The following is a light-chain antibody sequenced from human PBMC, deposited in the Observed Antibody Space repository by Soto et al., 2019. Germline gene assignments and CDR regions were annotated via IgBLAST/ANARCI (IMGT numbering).Light chain of an antibody. Sequence: DIQMTQSPATLSASVEDRVTITCRASQSISAWLAWYQQKPGKAPKLLLYKASTLETGVPSKFSSSGSGTEFTLTISSLQHDDFATYYCRQYHEFPYTFGQGTKLEIK. J-gene: IGKJ2*01. CDR3: RQYHEFPYT. CDR1: QSISAW. CDR2: KAS. V-gene: IGKV1-5*03.